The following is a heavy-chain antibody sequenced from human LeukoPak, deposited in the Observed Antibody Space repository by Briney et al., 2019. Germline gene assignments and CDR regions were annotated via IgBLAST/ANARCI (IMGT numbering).Heavy chain of an antibody. CDR3: ASVDTANGRGPVNEEGGKVDY. CDR2: INHNGNVN. Sequence: PGGSLRLSCAASGFTFSSYWMNWARQAPGKGLEWVASINHNGNVNYYVDSVKGRFTISRDNAKNSLYLQMSNLRAEDTAVYFCASVDTANGRGPVNEEGGKVDYWGQGTLVTVSS. CDR1: GFTFSSYW. V-gene: IGHV3-7*03. D-gene: IGHD5-18*01. J-gene: IGHJ4*02.